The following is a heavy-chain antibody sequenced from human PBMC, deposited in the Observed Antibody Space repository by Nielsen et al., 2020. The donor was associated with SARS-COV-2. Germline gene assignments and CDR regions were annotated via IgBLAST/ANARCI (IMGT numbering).Heavy chain of an antibody. CDR3: ARVLYGPRGHMDV. D-gene: IGHD3-10*01. J-gene: IGHJ6*02. Sequence: SETLSLTCSVSGASMSSGDYHWSWIRQPPGKGLEWLAFISYSGITYYNPSLKSRLTISQDTSKHQFYLKVTSVTAADTAVYYCARVLYGPRGHMDVWGQGTTVTVSS. V-gene: IGHV4-30-4*01. CDR2: ISYSGIT. CDR1: GASMSSGDYH.